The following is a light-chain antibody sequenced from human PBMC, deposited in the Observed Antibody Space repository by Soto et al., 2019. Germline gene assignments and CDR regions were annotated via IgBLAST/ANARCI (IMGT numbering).Light chain of an antibody. V-gene: IGKV3D-15*01. CDR2: GAS. Sequence: IVMTQSPATLSVSPGERATLSCRASQSVSSNVAWYQQKPGQAPRLLIYGASTRATGIPARFSGSGSGTDFTLTISRLEPEDFAAYYCQHYGASPWTFGQGTKVDIK. CDR1: QSVSSN. J-gene: IGKJ1*01. CDR3: QHYGASPWT.